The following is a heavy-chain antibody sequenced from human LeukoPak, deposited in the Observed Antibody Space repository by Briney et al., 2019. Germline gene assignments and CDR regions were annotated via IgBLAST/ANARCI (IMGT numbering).Heavy chain of an antibody. Sequence: SETLSLTCTVSGGSISSYYWSWIRQPAGKGLEWIGRIYTSGSTNYNPSLQSRVTMSVDKSKNQFSLKLSSVTAADTAVYYCASLTGYSSGWYEYYFDYWGQGTLVTVSS. CDR1: GGSISSYY. J-gene: IGHJ4*02. CDR2: IYTSGST. D-gene: IGHD6-19*01. CDR3: ASLTGYSSGWYEYYFDY. V-gene: IGHV4-4*07.